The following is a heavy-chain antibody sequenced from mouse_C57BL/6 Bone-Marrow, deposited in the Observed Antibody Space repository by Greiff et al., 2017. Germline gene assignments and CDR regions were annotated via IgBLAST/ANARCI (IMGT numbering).Heavy chain of an antibody. V-gene: IGHV5-9-1*02. Sequence: EVNVVESGEGLVKPGGSLKLSCAASGFTFSSYAMSWVRQTPEKRLEWVAYISSGGDYIYYADTVQGRFTISRDNARNTLYLQMSSLKTEDTTIYYCTRGEGWLRGDFDYWGQGTTLTVSS. CDR3: TRGEGWLRGDFDY. CDR2: ISSGGDYI. D-gene: IGHD2-3*01. J-gene: IGHJ2*01. CDR1: GFTFSSYA.